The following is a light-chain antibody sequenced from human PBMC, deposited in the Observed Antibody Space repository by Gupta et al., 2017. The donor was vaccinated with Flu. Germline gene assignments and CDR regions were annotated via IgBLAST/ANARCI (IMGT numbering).Light chain of an antibody. V-gene: IGLV1-51*01. CDR1: SFNIGNNY. CDR3: GTWDSSLSAGV. CDR2: DND. Sequence: SSFNIGNNYVSCYQQLPRTAPKLLMYDNDKRPSGLPDRFAGSRSGTSTTLCITGLQTGDEADYYCGTWDSSLSAGVFGAGTKLTVL. J-gene: IGLJ3*02.